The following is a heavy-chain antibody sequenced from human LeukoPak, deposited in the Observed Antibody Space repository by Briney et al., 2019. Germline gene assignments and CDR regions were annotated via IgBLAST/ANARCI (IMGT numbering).Heavy chain of an antibody. V-gene: IGHV3-9*03. Sequence: PGGSLRLSCAASGFTFDDYAMHWVRQAPGKGLEWVSGISWNSGSIGYADSVKGRFTISRDNAKNSLYLQMNSLRAEDMALYYCARQWELLYFDYWGQGTLVTVSS. J-gene: IGHJ4*02. CDR1: GFTFDDYA. D-gene: IGHD1-26*01. CDR2: ISWNSGSI. CDR3: ARQWELLYFDY.